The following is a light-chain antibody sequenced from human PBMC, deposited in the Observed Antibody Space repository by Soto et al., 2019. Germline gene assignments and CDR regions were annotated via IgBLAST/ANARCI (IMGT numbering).Light chain of an antibody. CDR2: DVS. V-gene: IGLV2-14*01. CDR1: SSDVGGYNY. Sequence: QSALTQPASVSGSPGQSITISCTGTSSDVGGYNYVSWYQQHPGKAPKLMIYDVSNRPSGVSNRFSGSKSVNTASLTISGLQAEDEPDYYCSSYTSSSTLEFGGGTKLTVL. CDR3: SSYTSSSTLE. J-gene: IGLJ2*01.